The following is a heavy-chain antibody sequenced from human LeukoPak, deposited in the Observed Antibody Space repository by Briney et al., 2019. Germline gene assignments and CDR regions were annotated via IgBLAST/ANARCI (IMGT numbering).Heavy chain of an antibody. V-gene: IGHV3-23*01. Sequence: GGSLRLSCVASGFTFKISAMAWVRQAPGKGLEWVSIISGSGDSTDYSNSVKGHFTISRDNSKNTLYLQMNSLRAEDTAVYYCAKVFWQQPSPWGQGTLVTVSS. J-gene: IGHJ5*02. CDR3: AKVFWQQPSP. D-gene: IGHD6-13*01. CDR2: ISGSGDST. CDR1: GFTFKISA.